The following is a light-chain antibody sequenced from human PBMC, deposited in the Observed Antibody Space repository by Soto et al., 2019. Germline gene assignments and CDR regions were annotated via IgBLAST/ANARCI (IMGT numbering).Light chain of an antibody. Sequence: DIQMTQSPSTLSASVGDRVTITCRASENISGWLAWYQQKPGRAPKLLIYKASSLESGVPSRFSGSGSGTNFTLSLNSLQPEDFATYCCQQGYSNPWTFGQGTKVDI. CDR3: QQGYSNPWT. CDR2: KAS. CDR1: ENISGW. V-gene: IGKV1-5*03. J-gene: IGKJ1*01.